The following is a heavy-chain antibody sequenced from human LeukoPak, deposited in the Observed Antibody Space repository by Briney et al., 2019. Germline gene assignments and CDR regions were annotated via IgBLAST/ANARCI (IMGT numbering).Heavy chain of an antibody. J-gene: IGHJ4*02. CDR2: INHSGST. V-gene: IGHV4-34*01. CDR3: ARAADGYYYGSGSPGGFDY. CDR1: GGSFSGYY. D-gene: IGHD3-10*01. Sequence: PSETLSLTCAVYGGSFSGYYWSWIRQPPGKGLEWIGEINHSGSTNYNPSLKSRVTISVDTSRNQFSLKLSSVTAADTAVYYCARAADGYYYGSGSPGGFDYWGQGTLVTVSS.